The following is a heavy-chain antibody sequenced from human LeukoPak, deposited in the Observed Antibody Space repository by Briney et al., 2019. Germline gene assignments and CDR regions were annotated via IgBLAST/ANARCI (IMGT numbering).Heavy chain of an antibody. Sequence: PGGSLRLSCAASGFTFRNYDMTWVRQAPGKGLEWVSSISSGGERTYYADSVKGRFTISRVNFKNTLYLQMNSLRAEDTAVYFCAEGDSPYAGALDYWGQGTLVTVSS. CDR3: AEGDSPYAGALDY. CDR2: ISSGGERT. J-gene: IGHJ4*02. D-gene: IGHD5-12*01. V-gene: IGHV3-23*01. CDR1: GFTFRNYD.